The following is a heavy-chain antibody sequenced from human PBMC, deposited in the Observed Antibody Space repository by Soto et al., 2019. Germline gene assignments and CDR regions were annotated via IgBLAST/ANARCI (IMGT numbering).Heavy chain of an antibody. CDR3: ARGGVCTNGVCYTAGFDY. CDR2: IYYSGST. V-gene: IGHV4-61*01. J-gene: IGHJ4*02. D-gene: IGHD2-8*01. CDR1: GGSVSSGSYY. Sequence: SETLSLTCTVSGGSVSSGSYYWSWIRQPPGKGLEWIGYIYYSGSTNYNPSLKSRVTISVDTSKNQFSLKLSSVTAADTAVYYCARGGVCTNGVCYTAGFDYWGQGTLVTV.